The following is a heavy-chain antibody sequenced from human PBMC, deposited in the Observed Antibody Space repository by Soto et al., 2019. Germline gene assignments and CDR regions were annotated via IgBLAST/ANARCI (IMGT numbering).Heavy chain of an antibody. CDR2: TYYRSKWYN. CDR1: GDRFSTNTAT. J-gene: IGHJ4*02. CDR3: VRLIGNSWLDY. Sequence: SQNLPRTYAICGDRFSTNTATCDWIQPSPSRGLEWLGRTYYRSKWYNDYAESVKSRITINPDTSKNQFSLHLNSVTPEDTAVYYCVRLIGNSWLDYWGQGTLVTVS. D-gene: IGHD3-22*01. V-gene: IGHV6-1*01.